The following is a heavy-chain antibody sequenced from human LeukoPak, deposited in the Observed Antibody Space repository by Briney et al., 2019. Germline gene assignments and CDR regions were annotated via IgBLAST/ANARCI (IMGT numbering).Heavy chain of an antibody. CDR3: LRDGGQYSGSYYFDY. D-gene: IGHD1-26*01. J-gene: IGHJ4*02. Sequence: PGGSLRLSCAASGFTFSSYTLAGFGKAPGKGWEGVSSISSSSSYIYYADSVKGRFTISRDNAKNSLYLQMNSLRAEDTAVYYCLRDGGQYSGSYYFDYWGQGTLVTVSS. CDR1: GFTFSSYT. V-gene: IGHV3-21*01. CDR2: ISSSSSYI.